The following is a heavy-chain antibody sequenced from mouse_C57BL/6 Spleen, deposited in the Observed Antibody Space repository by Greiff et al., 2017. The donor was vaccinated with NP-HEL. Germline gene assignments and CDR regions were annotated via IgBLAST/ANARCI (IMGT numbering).Heavy chain of an antibody. V-gene: IGHV5-9*01. J-gene: IGHJ4*01. CDR2: ISGGGGNT. Sequence: EVQLVESGGGLVKPGGSLKLSCAASGFTFSSYTMSWVRQTPEKRLEWVATISGGGGNTYYPDSVKGRFTISRDNAKNTLYLQMSSLRSEDTALYYCARYPGMDYWGQGTSVTVSS. CDR1: GFTFSSYT. CDR3: ARYPGMDY.